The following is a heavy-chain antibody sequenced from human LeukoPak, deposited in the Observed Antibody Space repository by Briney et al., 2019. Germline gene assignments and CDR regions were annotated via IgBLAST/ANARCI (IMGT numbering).Heavy chain of an antibody. V-gene: IGHV1-8*01. CDR1: GYTFTSYD. CDR3: AGGIKKHKGVDY. J-gene: IGHJ4*02. CDR2: MYPNSGNT. D-gene: IGHD3-16*01. Sequence: ASVKVSCKASGYTFTSYDINWVRQATAQGHEWMGWMYPNSGNTGYAQKFHGRVTMTRNTSINTAYMELSSLRSEDTAVYYCAGGIKKHKGVDYWGQGTLVTVSS.